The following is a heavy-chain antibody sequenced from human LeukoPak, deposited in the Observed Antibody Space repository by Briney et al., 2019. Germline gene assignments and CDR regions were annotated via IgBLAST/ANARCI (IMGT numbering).Heavy chain of an antibody. D-gene: IGHD3-10*01. CDR3: ARVKLRGVVTIHNWFDP. CDR1: GGSISSSSYY. CDR2: IYYSGST. V-gene: IGHV4-39*07. J-gene: IGHJ5*02. Sequence: EPSETLSLTCTVSGGSISSSSYYWGWIRQPPGKGLEWIGSIYYSGSTYYNPSLKSRVTTSVDTSKNQFSLKLSSVTAADTAVYYCARVKLRGVVTIHNWFDPWGQGTLVTVSS.